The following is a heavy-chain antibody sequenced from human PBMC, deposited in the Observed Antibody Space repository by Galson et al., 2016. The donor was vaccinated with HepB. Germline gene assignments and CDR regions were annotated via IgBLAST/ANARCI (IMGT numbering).Heavy chain of an antibody. D-gene: IGHD1-14*01. CDR2: ISGSGGNT. V-gene: IGHV3-23*01. CDR1: GFTFSSYA. Sequence: SLRLSCAASGFTFSSYAMSWVRQAPGKGLEWVSAISGSGGNTYYADSVKGRFTISRDQSKNTLYGQMNSLRADDTAVYYCARTTPSPGNGAYFDYWGRGALVTVSS. J-gene: IGHJ4*02. CDR3: ARTTPSPGNGAYFDY.